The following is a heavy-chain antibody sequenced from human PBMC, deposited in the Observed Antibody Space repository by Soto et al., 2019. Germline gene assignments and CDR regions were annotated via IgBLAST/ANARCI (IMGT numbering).Heavy chain of an antibody. D-gene: IGHD3-10*01. CDR2: IWYDGSNK. V-gene: IGHV3-33*01. Sequence: QVQLVESGGGVVQPGRSLRLSCAASGFTFSSYGMHWVRQAPGKGLEWVAVIWYDGSNKYYADSVKGRFTISRDNSKNTLYLQMTSLRAEDTAVYYCARGRFGSPLDYWGQGTLVTVSS. J-gene: IGHJ4*02. CDR3: ARGRFGSPLDY. CDR1: GFTFSSYG.